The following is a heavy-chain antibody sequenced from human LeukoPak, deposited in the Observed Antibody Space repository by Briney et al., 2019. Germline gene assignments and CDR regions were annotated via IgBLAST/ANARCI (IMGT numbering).Heavy chain of an antibody. CDR1: GWAFSGYG. Sequence: SETLALTGAGYGWAFSGYGWSWIRQPPVKGLEWIGEINHSGSTNNNPSLKSRVTISVDTSKNQFSLKLSSVPAADTAVYYCARGPMIVVVYAYWGQGTLVTVSS. CDR3: ARGPMIVVVYAY. J-gene: IGHJ4*02. D-gene: IGHD3-22*01. CDR2: INHSGST. V-gene: IGHV4-34*01.